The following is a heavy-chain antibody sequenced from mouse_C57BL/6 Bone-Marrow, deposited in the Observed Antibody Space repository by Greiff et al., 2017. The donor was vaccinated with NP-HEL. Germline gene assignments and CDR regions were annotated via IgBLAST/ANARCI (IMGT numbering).Heavy chain of an antibody. V-gene: IGHV1-64*01. CDR2: IHPNSGST. D-gene: IGHD1-1*01. CDR3: ARLYYYGSSYGRKYYFDY. CDR1: GYTFTSYW. Sequence: QVQLQQPGAELVKPGASVKLSCKASGYTFTSYWMHWVKQRPGQGLEWIGMIHPNSGSTNYNEKFKSKATLTVDKSSSTAYMQLSSLTSEDSAVYYCARLYYYGSSYGRKYYFDYWGQGTTLTVSS. J-gene: IGHJ2*01.